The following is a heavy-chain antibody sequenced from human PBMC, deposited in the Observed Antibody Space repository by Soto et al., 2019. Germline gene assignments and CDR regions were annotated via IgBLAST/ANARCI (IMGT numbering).Heavy chain of an antibody. V-gene: IGHV3-13*05. CDR2: IGTAGDP. D-gene: IGHD3-3*01. CDR3: ARASGERSYYDFWSGYYYYYYYYGMDV. CDR1: GFTFSSYD. J-gene: IGHJ6*02. Sequence: QPGGSLRLSCAASGFTFSSYDMHWVRQATGKGLEWVSAIGTAGDPYYPGSVKGRFTISRENAKNSLYLQMNSLRAGDTAVYYCARASGERSYYDFWSGYYYYYYYYGMDVWGQGTTVTVSS.